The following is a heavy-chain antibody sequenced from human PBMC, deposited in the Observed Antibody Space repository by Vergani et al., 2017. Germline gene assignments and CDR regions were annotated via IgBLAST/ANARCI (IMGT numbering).Heavy chain of an antibody. V-gene: IGHV3-13*01. CDR2: IGTAGDT. CDR3: AKHYRRVDYYGSGSYFGWFDP. CDR1: GFTFSSYD. D-gene: IGHD3-10*01. Sequence: EVQLVESGGGLVQPGGSLRLSCAASGFTFSSYDMHWLRQATGKGLEWVSAIGTAGDTYYPGSVKGRFTISRENAKNSLYLQMNSLRAEDTAVYYGAKHYRRVDYYGSGSYFGWFDPWGQGTLVTVSS. J-gene: IGHJ5*02.